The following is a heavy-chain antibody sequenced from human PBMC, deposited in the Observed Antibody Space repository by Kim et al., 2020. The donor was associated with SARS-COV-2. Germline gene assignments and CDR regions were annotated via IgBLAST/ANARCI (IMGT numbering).Heavy chain of an antibody. D-gene: IGHD5-12*01. J-gene: IGHJ4*02. Sequence: YAESVKGRFTMSRDNSKKTLYLQMDSLRSDDTAGYYCAPRGGSIVATIGWGQGTLVTVSS. CDR3: APRGGSIVATIG. V-gene: IGHV3-30*01.